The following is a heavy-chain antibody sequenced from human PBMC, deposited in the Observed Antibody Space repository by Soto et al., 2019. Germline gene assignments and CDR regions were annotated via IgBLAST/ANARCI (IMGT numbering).Heavy chain of an antibody. J-gene: IGHJ5*02. CDR2: TYYRSKWYN. CDR3: ARKSIGTGGWFAP. V-gene: IGHV6-1*01. Sequence: PAQTLSLTCAISGDSVSSNSATWDCSIQSPSRGLEWLGRTYYRSKWYNDYAVSVKSRITIKPDTSKNQFSLQLSSMTPEDTAVYYCARKSIGTGGWFAPWGQGTLVTVSS. CDR1: GDSVSSNSAT. D-gene: IGHD1-1*01.